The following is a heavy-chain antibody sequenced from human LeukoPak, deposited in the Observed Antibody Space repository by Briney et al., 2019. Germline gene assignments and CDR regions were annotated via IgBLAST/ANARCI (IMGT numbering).Heavy chain of an antibody. CDR1: GLIFSSYG. V-gene: IGHV3-30*18. Sequence: EGSLRLSCAVSGLIFSSYGMHWVRQAPGKGLEWVAFISHDGSNKYYADSVKGRFTISRNNSKNTLYLQMSSLRAEDTAVYYCAKLDYDSSGTNCWGQGTLVTVSS. D-gene: IGHD3-22*01. J-gene: IGHJ4*02. CDR2: ISHDGSNK. CDR3: AKLDYDSSGTNC.